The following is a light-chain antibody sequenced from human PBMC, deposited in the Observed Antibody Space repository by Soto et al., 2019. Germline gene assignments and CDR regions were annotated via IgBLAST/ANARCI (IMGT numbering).Light chain of an antibody. CDR3: QQYNNWPLT. CDR1: QSVRSN. J-gene: IGKJ4*01. V-gene: IGKV3-15*01. Sequence: EIVMTQSPATLSVSPGERATLSCRASQSVRSNLAWYQQIPGQAPRLLIYGASTRATGIPATFSGSGSWTEFTLTISSLQSEDFAVYYCQQYNNWPLTFGGGTKVEIK. CDR2: GAS.